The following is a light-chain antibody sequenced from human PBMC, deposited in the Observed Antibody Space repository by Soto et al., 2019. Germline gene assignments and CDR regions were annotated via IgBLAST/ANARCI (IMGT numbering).Light chain of an antibody. J-gene: IGKJ5*01. CDR2: KAS. Sequence: DIQMTQFPSTLSASVVDRVTITGRASQSISSWLAWYQQKPGKAPKLLIYKASSLESGVPSRFSGSGYGTEFTLTISSLQPEDFAVYYCQQRNIWPPVTFGQGTRLEI. CDR3: QQRNIWPPVT. CDR1: QSISSW. V-gene: IGKV1-5*03.